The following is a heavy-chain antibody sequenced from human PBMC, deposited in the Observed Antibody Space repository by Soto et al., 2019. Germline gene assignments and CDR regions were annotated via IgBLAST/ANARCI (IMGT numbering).Heavy chain of an antibody. V-gene: IGHV1-69*06. CDR1: GGTFSSYA. Sequence: QVQLVQSGAEVKKPGSSVKVSCKASGGTFSSYAISWVRQAPGQGLEWLGGIIPIFGTANYAQKFQGRVTITADKPTSTAYMELSSLRSEDTAVYYCAAPPPSYSSGWYGLWGQGTLVTVSS. D-gene: IGHD6-19*01. CDR3: AAPPPSYSSGWYGL. CDR2: IIPIFGTA. J-gene: IGHJ4*02.